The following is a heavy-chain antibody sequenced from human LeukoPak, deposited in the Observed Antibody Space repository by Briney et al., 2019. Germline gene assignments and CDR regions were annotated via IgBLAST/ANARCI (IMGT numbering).Heavy chain of an antibody. J-gene: IGHJ6*03. CDR2: IWYDGSNK. Sequence: GRSLRLSCTASGFTFSSYGMHWVRQAPGKGLEWVAVIWYDGSNKDYADSVKGRFTISRDNSKNTVYLQMNSLRAEDTAVYYCARSYYDVWSGYPDYHYMDVWGKGTTVTVSS. CDR3: ARSYYDVWSGYPDYHYMDV. CDR1: GFTFSSYG. D-gene: IGHD3-3*01. V-gene: IGHV3-33*01.